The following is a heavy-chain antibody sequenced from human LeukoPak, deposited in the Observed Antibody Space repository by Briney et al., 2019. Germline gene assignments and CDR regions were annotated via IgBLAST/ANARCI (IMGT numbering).Heavy chain of an antibody. CDR3: ARDYPGWLQITPGAFDI. J-gene: IGHJ3*02. Sequence: SETLSLTCTVSGYSISSGYYWGWIRQPPGKGLEWIGSIYHSGSTYYNPSLKSRVTISVDTSKNQFSLKLSSVTAADTAVYYCARDYPGWLQITPGAFDIWGQGTMVTVSS. CDR2: IYHSGST. D-gene: IGHD5-24*01. CDR1: GYSISSGYY. V-gene: IGHV4-38-2*02.